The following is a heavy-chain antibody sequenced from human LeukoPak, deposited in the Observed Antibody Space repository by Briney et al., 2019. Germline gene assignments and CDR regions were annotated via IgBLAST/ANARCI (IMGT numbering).Heavy chain of an antibody. CDR2: ISSSGSTI. D-gene: IGHD3-16*02. Sequence: GGSLRLSCAASGFTFSDYYMSWIRQAPGKGLEWVSYISSSGSTIYYADSVKGRFTISRDNAKNSLYLQMNSLRAEDTAVYYCARGGNDYVWGSYRQPYYFDYWGQGTLVTVSS. CDR1: GFTFSDYY. V-gene: IGHV3-11*01. J-gene: IGHJ4*02. CDR3: ARGGNDYVWGSYRQPYYFDY.